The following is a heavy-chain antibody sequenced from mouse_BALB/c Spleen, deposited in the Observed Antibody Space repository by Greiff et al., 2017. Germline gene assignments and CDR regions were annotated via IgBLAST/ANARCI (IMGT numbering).Heavy chain of an antibody. Sequence: VQLVESGAELAKPGASVKMSCKASGYTFTSYWMHWVKQRPGQGLEWIGYINPSTGYTEYNQKFKDKATLTADKSSSTAYMQLSSLTSEDSAVYYCATYGSSWFAYWGQGTLVTVSA. D-gene: IGHD2-1*01. CDR3: ATYGSSWFAY. CDR1: GYTFTSYW. J-gene: IGHJ3*01. V-gene: IGHV1-7*01. CDR2: INPSTGYT.